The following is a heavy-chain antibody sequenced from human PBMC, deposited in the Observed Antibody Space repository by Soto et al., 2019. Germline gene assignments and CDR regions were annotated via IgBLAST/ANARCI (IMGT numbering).Heavy chain of an antibody. CDR3: ARESGSYDPLDY. CDR2: IYYSGST. Sequence: SETLSLTCTVSGVSITSYYWSWIRQPPGKGLVWVGYIYYSGSTRYNPSLKSRVTISIDTTKSQFSMKMTSVTAADTAMYYCARESGSYDPLDYWGQGTLVTVSS. V-gene: IGHV4-59*01. CDR1: GVSITSYY. D-gene: IGHD1-26*01. J-gene: IGHJ4*02.